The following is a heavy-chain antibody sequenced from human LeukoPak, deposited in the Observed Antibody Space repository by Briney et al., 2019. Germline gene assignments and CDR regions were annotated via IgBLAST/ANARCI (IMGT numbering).Heavy chain of an antibody. D-gene: IGHD3-10*01. V-gene: IGHV3-15*01. CDR1: GFTFSNAW. J-gene: IGHJ4*02. Sequence: GGSLRLSCAASGFTFSNAWMSWVRQAPGKGLEWVGRIKSKTDGGTTDYAAPVKGRFTISRDDSKKTLYLQMNSLKTEDTAVYYCTTLKVRGSYYFDYWGQGTLVTVSS. CDR3: TTLKVRGSYYFDY. CDR2: IKSKTDGGTT.